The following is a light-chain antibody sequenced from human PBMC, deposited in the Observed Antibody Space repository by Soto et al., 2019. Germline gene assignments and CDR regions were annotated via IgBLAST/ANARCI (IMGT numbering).Light chain of an antibody. V-gene: IGLV2-14*01. CDR3: SSFTSSRTGV. J-gene: IGLJ3*02. Sequence: QSVLTQPASVSGSPGQSITISCTGTSSDIGGYNYVSWYQQHPGKAPKLMIYEVSNRPSGVYNRFSGSKSGNTASLTISGLQAEDEAYYYCSSFTSSRTGVFGGGTKVTVL. CDR1: SSDIGGYNY. CDR2: EVS.